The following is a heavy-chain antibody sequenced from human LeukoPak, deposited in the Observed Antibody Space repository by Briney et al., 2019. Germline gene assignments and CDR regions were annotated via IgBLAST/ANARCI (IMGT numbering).Heavy chain of an antibody. J-gene: IGHJ3*01. CDR2: IERNGGGT. CDR1: GFTFSSYA. V-gene: IGHV3-23*01. Sequence: GGSLRLSCAVSGFTFSSYAMSWVRQAPGKGPEWVSCIERNGGGTWYADSVKGRFTISRDNAKNSLYLQMNSLRAEDTAVYYCARDEGAYGFWGQGTMVTVSS. CDR3: ARDEGAYGF. D-gene: IGHD3-10*01.